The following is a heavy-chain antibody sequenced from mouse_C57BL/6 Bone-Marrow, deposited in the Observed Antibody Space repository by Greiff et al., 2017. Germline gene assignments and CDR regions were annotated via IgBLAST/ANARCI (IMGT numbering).Heavy chain of an antibody. CDR2: IYPRSGNT. Sequence: DLSRPGASVKLSCKASGSTFTSYGISWVKQRTGQGLEWIGEIYPRSGNTYYNEKFKGKATLTADKSSSTAYMELRSLTSEDSAVYFCAREGITTVVALDYWGQGTTLTVSS. D-gene: IGHD1-1*01. V-gene: IGHV1-81*01. CDR3: AREGITTVVALDY. J-gene: IGHJ2*01. CDR1: GSTFTSYG.